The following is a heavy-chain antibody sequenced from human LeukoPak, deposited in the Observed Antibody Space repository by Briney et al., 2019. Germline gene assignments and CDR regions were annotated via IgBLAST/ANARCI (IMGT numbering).Heavy chain of an antibody. Sequence: GGSLRLSCAASGFTFSSYGMHWVRQAPGKGLEWVAFIRYDGSNKYYADSVKGRFTISRDNSKSTLYLQMNSLRAEDTAVYYCARRDGYSTSNPYFQHWGQGTLVTVSS. D-gene: IGHD6-13*01. V-gene: IGHV3-30*02. CDR3: ARRDGYSTSNPYFQH. J-gene: IGHJ1*01. CDR1: GFTFSSYG. CDR2: IRYDGSNK.